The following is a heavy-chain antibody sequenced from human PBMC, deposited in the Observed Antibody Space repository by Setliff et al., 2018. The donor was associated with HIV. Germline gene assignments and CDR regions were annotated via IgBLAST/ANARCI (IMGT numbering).Heavy chain of an antibody. J-gene: IGHJ1*01. Sequence: SETLSLTCTVSGGSITNTNYYWGWIRQPPGKGLEWIGAIYYSGNTYYNPSLKSRVTMSVDTSKTQFSLNLRSVTAADTAVYFCAKMGDYYDGSGYNYPFNIWGQGTLVTVSS. CDR1: GGSITNTNYY. D-gene: IGHD3-22*01. V-gene: IGHV4-39*01. CDR3: AKMGDYYDGSGYNYPFNI. CDR2: IYYSGNT.